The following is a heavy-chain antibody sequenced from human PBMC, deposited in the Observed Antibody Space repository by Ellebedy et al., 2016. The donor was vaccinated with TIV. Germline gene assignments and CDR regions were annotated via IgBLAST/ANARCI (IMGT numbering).Heavy chain of an antibody. CDR1: GFAFADYA. CDR2: ISSQRYGGRP. Sequence: GESLKISCTTSGFAFADYALVWFRQAPGKGLEWVGFISSQRYGGRPVHAAFLKGRFTISRDDSKRIVYLQMNSLQSDETGVYYCTRNPRKGGHRYPFDFWGRGTLVTVSS. V-gene: IGHV3-49*03. J-gene: IGHJ4*02. D-gene: IGHD2-15*01. CDR3: TRNPRKGGHRYPFDF.